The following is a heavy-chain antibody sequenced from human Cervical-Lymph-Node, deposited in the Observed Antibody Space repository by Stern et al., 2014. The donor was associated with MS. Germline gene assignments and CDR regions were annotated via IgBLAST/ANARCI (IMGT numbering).Heavy chain of an antibody. CDR3: ARTHGDYVGY. D-gene: IGHD4-17*01. Sequence: QVQLVESGPGLVKPSQTVSLTCTVSGGSISSGGYHWSWIRQPPGKGLEWIGYISYRGNTYYNPSLRSRVTISFDTSANQLSLKLISVTTADTAVYYCARTHGDYVGYWAQGTLVTVSS. CDR1: GGSISSGGYH. CDR2: ISYRGNT. J-gene: IGHJ4*02. V-gene: IGHV4-31*03.